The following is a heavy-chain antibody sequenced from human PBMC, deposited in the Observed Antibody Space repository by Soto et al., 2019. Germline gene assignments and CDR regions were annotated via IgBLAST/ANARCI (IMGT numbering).Heavy chain of an antibody. D-gene: IGHD2-15*01. Sequence: EVQLVESGGGLVQPGGSLRLSCAAAGFTISDYYIDWVRQARGMGLEWVARTRNKVNSYTTEYAASAKGRFTISRDGSEDSVHLQMNSLNTEDTPVDYCARGGRTDGRYFDSWGQGTLVTVSS. J-gene: IGHJ4*02. CDR2: TRNKVNSYTT. V-gene: IGHV3-72*01. CDR1: GFTISDYY. CDR3: ARGGRTDGRYFDS.